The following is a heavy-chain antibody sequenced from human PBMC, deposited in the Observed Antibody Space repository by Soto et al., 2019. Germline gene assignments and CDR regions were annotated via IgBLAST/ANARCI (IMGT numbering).Heavy chain of an antibody. V-gene: IGHV2-5*02. CDR3: AGQGRGYGTGY. Sequence: QITLKESGPTLVKPTQTLTLTCTFSGFSLSTSGVGVGWIRQPPGKALEWLALIYWDDDKRYSPSLKSRLTTTTXTSKNQVVLTMTNMDPVDTATYYCAGQGRGYGTGYWGQGTLVTVSS. CDR2: IYWDDDK. J-gene: IGHJ4*02. D-gene: IGHD5-12*01. CDR1: GFSLSTSGVG.